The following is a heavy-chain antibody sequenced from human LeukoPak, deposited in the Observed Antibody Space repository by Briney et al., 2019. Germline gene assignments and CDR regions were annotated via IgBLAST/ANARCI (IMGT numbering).Heavy chain of an antibody. D-gene: IGHD5-18*01. V-gene: IGHV3-30-3*01. CDR1: GFTFSSYA. CDR3: ARNRYSGYSYGRGMPIDY. Sequence: GGSLRLSCAASGFTFSSYAMHWVSQAPGKGLEWVAVISYDGSNKYYADSVKGRFTISRDNSKNTLYLQMNSLRAEDTAVYYCARNRYSGYSYGRGMPIDYWGQGTLVTVSS. J-gene: IGHJ4*02. CDR2: ISYDGSNK.